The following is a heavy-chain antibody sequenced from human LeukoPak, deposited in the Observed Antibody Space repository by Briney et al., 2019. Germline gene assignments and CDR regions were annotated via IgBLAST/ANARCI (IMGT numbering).Heavy chain of an antibody. V-gene: IGHV3-30*02. J-gene: IGHJ4*02. CDR3: AKDEHKGYYDILTGLPHAPFDY. D-gene: IGHD3-9*01. CDR2: IWYDGSKK. Sequence: PGGSLRLSCATSGSSFSNYGIHWVRQAPGKGLEWVAFIWYDGSKKYYTDSVRGRFTISRDNSKNTLYLQMNSLRAEDTAVYYCAKDEHKGYYDILTGLPHAPFDYWGQGTLVTVSS. CDR1: GSSFSNYG.